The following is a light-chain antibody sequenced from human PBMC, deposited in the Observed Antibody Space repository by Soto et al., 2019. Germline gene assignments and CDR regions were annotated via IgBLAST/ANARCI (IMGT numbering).Light chain of an antibody. CDR2: DAS. V-gene: IGKV3-15*01. J-gene: IGKJ4*01. Sequence: EILMTQSPASRSVSPGENATLSCRASQSVSTNLVWYQQKLGQSPRLLIYDASTRPTGIPARFGGMGSGTQFTLTITSLQSEDSAVYYCQPYHKWPPLTFGGGTKVEI. CDR3: QPYHKWPPLT. CDR1: QSVSTN.